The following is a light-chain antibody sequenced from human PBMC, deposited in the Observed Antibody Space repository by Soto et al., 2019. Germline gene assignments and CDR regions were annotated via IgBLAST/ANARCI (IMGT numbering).Light chain of an antibody. CDR1: QSVSSN. J-gene: IGKJ1*01. CDR3: QQYGSSGT. Sequence: EIVMTQSPATLSMSLGERATLSCRASQSVSSNLAWYQQKPGQAPRLLIYGASSRATGIPDRFSGRGSGTDFTLTISRLEPEDFAVYYCQQYGSSGTFGQGTKVDIK. V-gene: IGKV3-20*01. CDR2: GAS.